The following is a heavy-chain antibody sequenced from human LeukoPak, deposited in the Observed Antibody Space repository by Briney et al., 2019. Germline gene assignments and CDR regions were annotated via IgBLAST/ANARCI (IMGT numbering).Heavy chain of an antibody. CDR2: IRYDGSNK. Sequence: PGGSLRLSCAASGFTFSSYGMHWVRQAPGKGLEWVAFIRYDGSNKYYADSVKGRFTISRDNSKNTLYLQMNSLRAEDTAVYYCAKISYDSSGYYYSFFDYWGQGTLVTVSS. CDR1: GFTFSSYG. CDR3: AKISYDSSGYYYSFFDY. D-gene: IGHD3-22*01. J-gene: IGHJ4*02. V-gene: IGHV3-30*02.